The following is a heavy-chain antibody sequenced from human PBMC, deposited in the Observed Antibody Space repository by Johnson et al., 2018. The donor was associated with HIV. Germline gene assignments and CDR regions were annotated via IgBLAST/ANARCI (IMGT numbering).Heavy chain of an antibody. J-gene: IGHJ3*02. CDR2: INWNGGST. CDR3: ARGIAVSNWVDI. V-gene: IGHV3-20*04. CDR1: GFTFDDYG. D-gene: IGHD6-19*01. Sequence: VQLVESGGGVVRPGGSLRLSCAASGFTFDDYGMSWVRQAPGKGLEWVSGINWNGGSTGYAASVKGRFTISRDNSKNTLYLHINSLRTEDTAVYYCARGIAVSNWVDIWGQGTMVTVSS.